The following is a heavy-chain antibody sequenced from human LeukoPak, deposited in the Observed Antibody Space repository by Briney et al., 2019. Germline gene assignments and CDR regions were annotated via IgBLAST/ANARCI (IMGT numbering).Heavy chain of an antibody. V-gene: IGHV4-30-4*08. CDR3: ARGYSYYYDSSGYYKEGVGYYFDY. CDR1: GGSISSGDYY. CDR2: IYYSGST. D-gene: IGHD3-22*01. Sequence: SETLSLTCTVSGGSISSGDYYWSWIRQPPGKGLEWIGYIYYSGSTYYNPSLKSRVTISVDTSKNQLSLKLSSVTAADTAVYYCARGYSYYYDSSGYYKEGVGYYFDYWGQGTLVTVSS. J-gene: IGHJ4*02.